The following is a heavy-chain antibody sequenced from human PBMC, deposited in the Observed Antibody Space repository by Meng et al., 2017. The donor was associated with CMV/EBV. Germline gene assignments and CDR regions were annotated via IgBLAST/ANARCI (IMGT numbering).Heavy chain of an antibody. V-gene: IGHV3-13*01. CDR2: IGTAGDA. Sequence: GESLKISCAASGFTFSSYDMHWVRQATGKGLEWVSAIGTAGDAYYPGSVKGRFTISRENAKNSLYLQMNSLRAGDTAVYYCASRIAALYYYYYGMDVWGQGTTVTVSS. D-gene: IGHD6-13*01. CDR1: GFTFSSYD. J-gene: IGHJ6*02. CDR3: ASRIAALYYYYYGMDV.